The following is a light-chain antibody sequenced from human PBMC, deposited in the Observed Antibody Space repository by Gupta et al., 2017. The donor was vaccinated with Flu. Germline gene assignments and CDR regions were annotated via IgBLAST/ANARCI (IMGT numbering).Light chain of an antibody. CDR2: EVS. V-gene: IGLV2-23*02. Sequence: SLTISCAGTSSDLGTYDLVAWYQQSPAKAPLVLIHEVSKRPSGISNRFSGSKAGNTASLTISGVQAEDEADYFCCSYISSSVLVFGGGTTLTVL. CDR3: CSYISSSVLV. J-gene: IGLJ2*01. CDR1: SSDLGTYDL.